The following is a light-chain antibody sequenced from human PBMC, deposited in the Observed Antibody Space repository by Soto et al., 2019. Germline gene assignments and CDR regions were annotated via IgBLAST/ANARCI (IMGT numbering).Light chain of an antibody. CDR1: SSDVGGYNY. J-gene: IGLJ1*01. CDR3: SSYTRSSTSYV. Sequence: QSALTQPASVSGSPGQSITISCTGTSSDVGGYNYVSWYQQHPGKAPKLMIYEVSNRPSRVSNRFSGSKSGNTASLTISELQAEDEADYYCSSYTRSSTSYVFGTGTKLTVL. V-gene: IGLV2-14*01. CDR2: EVS.